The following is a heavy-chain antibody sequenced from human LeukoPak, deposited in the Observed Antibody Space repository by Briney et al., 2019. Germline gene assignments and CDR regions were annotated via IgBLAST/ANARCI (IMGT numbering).Heavy chain of an antibody. Sequence: ASVKVSCKASGYTFTGYYMHWVRQAPGQGLEWMGWINPNSGGTNYAQKFQGRVTMTRDTSISTAYMELSRLRSDDTAVYYCARFLDNGGYSCGSGYYFDYWGQGTLVTVSS. CDR1: GYTFTGYY. V-gene: IGHV1-2*02. J-gene: IGHJ4*02. CDR3: ARFLDNGGYSCGSGYYFDY. CDR2: INPNSGGT. D-gene: IGHD5-18*01.